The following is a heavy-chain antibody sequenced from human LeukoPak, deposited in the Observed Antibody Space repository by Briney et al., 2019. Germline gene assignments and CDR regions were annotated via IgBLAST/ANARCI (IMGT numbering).Heavy chain of an antibody. D-gene: IGHD3-22*01. CDR3: ARDYYYDSSGYPEGALGY. J-gene: IGHJ4*02. CDR2: INPSSGGT. Sequence: SVKVSCKASGYTFTGYYMDGVPQAPGQGLGWIGWINPSSGGTNYAQKFQGRVTMTRDTSISPAYMALTRLRSDDTAVYYRARDYYYDSSGYPEGALGYWGQGTLVTVYS. CDR1: GYTFTGYY. V-gene: IGHV1-2*02.